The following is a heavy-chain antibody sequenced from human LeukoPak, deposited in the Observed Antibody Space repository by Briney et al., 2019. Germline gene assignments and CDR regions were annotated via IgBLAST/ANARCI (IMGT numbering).Heavy chain of an antibody. CDR2: INPNSGDT. D-gene: IGHD6-13*01. CDR3: ARAQSLTAPAGTFANS. V-gene: IGHV1-2*02. J-gene: IGHJ4*02. CDR1: GYTFTGYF. Sequence: GASVKVSCKASGYTFTGYFLHWVRRAPGQGFEWMGWINPNSGDTSYTQTFQGRVTTTRDTSISTAYMELSSLRSDDTAVYYCARAQSLTAPAGTFANSWGQGTLVTVSS.